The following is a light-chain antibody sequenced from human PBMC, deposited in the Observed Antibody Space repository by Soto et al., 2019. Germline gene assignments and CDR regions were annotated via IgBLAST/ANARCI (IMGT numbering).Light chain of an antibody. CDR2: GAS. J-gene: IGKJ1*01. V-gene: IGKV3-15*01. CDR3: QQYNNRPPWT. Sequence: EIVMTQSPATLSVSPGERATLSCRASQSVSSNLAWYPQKPGQAPRLLIYGASTRATGIPARFSGSGSGTEFTLTISSLQSEDFAVYYCQQYNNRPPWTFGQGTKVEIK. CDR1: QSVSSN.